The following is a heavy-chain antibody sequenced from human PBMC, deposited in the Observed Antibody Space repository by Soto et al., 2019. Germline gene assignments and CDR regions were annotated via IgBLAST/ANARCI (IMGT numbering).Heavy chain of an antibody. V-gene: IGHV3-21*01. CDR2: ISSSSSYI. CDR1: GFTFSSYN. D-gene: IGHD3-22*01. J-gene: IGHJ4*02. Sequence: GGSLRLSCAASGFTFSSYNMNWIRQAPGKGLEWVSSISSSSSYIYYADSVKGRFTISRDNAKNSLYLQMNSLRAEDTAVYYCARVGDYYDSSGYYFPFDYWGQGTLVTVSS. CDR3: ARVGDYYDSSGYYFPFDY.